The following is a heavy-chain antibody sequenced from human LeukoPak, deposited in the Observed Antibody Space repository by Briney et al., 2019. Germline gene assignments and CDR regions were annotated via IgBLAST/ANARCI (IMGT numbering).Heavy chain of an antibody. CDR1: GGSISTTSYY. CDR3: ARLFYDHLWGTYRNGWDYFDY. D-gene: IGHD3-16*02. V-gene: IGHV4-39*02. J-gene: IGHJ4*02. CDR2: ISYSGIS. Sequence: PSETLSLTCTVSGGSISTTSYYWGWIRQPPGKGLEWIGTISYSGISHYNPSLKSRVTISVETSKTHFSLRLSSVTAADTAVYYCARLFYDHLWGTYRNGWDYFDYWGLGTLVTVSS.